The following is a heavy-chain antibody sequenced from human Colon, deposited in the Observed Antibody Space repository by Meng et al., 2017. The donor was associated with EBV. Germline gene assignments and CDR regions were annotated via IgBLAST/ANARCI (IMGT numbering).Heavy chain of an antibody. CDR3: ARGGNFDP. Sequence: QVTLWQAGSELKKPGASGKVSCKAFGYTFSTYTINWVRQAHGRGLEWMGWISTNTGTPTYTQGFTGRFVFSLDTSVSTAYLQISSLKAEDTAVYYCARGGNFDPWGQGTLVTVSS. CDR2: ISTNTGTP. V-gene: IGHV7-4-1*02. D-gene: IGHD2/OR15-2a*01. CDR1: GYTFSTYT. J-gene: IGHJ5*02.